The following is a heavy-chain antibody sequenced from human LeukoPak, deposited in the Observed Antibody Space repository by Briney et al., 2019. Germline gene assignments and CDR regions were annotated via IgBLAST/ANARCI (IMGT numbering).Heavy chain of an antibody. CDR1: GFTFTSSA. D-gene: IGHD1-26*01. CDR2: IVVGSGNT. V-gene: IGHV1-58*02. J-gene: IGHJ4*02. CDR3: AAVPPIVGATGGDY. Sequence: ASVKVSCEASGFTFTSSAMQWVRQARGQRLEWIGWIVVGSGNTNYAQKFQERVTITRDMSTSTAYMELSSLRSEDTAVYYCAAVPPIVGATGGDYWGQGTLVTVSS.